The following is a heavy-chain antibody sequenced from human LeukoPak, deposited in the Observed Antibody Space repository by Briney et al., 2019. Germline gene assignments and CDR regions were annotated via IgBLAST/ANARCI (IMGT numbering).Heavy chain of an antibody. CDR3: ARDSCEWWRGSSGY. J-gene: IGHJ1*01. D-gene: IGHD2-8*01. Sequence: GGSLTLSCAASGCTFSSYGMHWVRQAPAKGLEWVAFIRYDGSNKYYADSVKGRFTISRDNSKNTLYLQMNSLRADDTAVYYCARDSCEWWRGSSGYWGQGTLVTVSS. CDR2: IRYDGSNK. CDR1: GCTFSSYG. V-gene: IGHV3-30*02.